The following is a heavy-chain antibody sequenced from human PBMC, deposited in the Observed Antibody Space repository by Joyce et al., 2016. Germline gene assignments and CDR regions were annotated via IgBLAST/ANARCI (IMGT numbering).Heavy chain of an antibody. CDR3: AKGEEGSARRFDP. V-gene: IGHV3-23*01. CDR2: SSATGGTT. J-gene: IGHJ5*02. D-gene: IGHD1-26*01. Sequence: EVQLLESGGGMVQPGGSLRLSCAASGFTFSTYAMSWVRQTPGGGLEWVSSSSATGGTTFYADSLKGRFTISRDNSENTLYLQMNSLRAEDTALYYCAKGEEGSARRFDPWGQGTLVTVSS. CDR1: GFTFSTYA.